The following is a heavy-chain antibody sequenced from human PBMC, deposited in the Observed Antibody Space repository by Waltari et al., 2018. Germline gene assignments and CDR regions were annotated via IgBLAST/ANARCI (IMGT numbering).Heavy chain of an antibody. D-gene: IGHD3-16*01. V-gene: IGHV3-20*04. CDR2: ITWNGGII. Sequence: EVQLAESGGAVVRPGGSLGLTCVAAGCTFNDYGMSWVRRFPGKGLEWVSGITWNGGIISYSDSVKGRFTITRDNDKNSLSLQMTSLRVEDTALYYCARYLNWGLPRFDNWGQGTQVTVSS. CDR1: GCTFNDYG. CDR3: ARYLNWGLPRFDN. J-gene: IGHJ4*02.